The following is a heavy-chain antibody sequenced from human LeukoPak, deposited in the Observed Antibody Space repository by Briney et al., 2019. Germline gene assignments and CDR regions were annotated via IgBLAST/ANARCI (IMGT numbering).Heavy chain of an antibody. CDR2: IYYSGST. J-gene: IGHJ2*01. CDR1: GGSISSYY. D-gene: IGHD4-23*01. Sequence: SETLSLTCTVSGGSISSYYWSWNRQPPGKGLEWLGYIYYSGSTNYNPSLKSRVTISVDTSKNQFSLKLSSVTAADTAVYYCATQTTVVTPEYFDLWGRGTLVTVSS. V-gene: IGHV4-59*01. CDR3: ATQTTVVTPEYFDL.